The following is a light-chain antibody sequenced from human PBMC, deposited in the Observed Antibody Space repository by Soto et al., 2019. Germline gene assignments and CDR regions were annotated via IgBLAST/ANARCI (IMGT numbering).Light chain of an antibody. Sequence: DIQMTQSPSTLSASVGDRVTLTCRATQSISSWLAWYQQKPGKAPKLLISDASSFQSGVPSRFSGSGSGTEFTLTISSLQPDDFATYYCQQYNSYPLTFGGGTKVDIK. CDR3: QQYNSYPLT. CDR2: DAS. J-gene: IGKJ4*01. CDR1: QSISSW. V-gene: IGKV1-5*01.